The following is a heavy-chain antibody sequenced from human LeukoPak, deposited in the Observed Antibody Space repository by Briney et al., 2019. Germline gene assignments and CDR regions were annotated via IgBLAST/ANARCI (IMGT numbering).Heavy chain of an antibody. V-gene: IGHV3-7*01. CDR2: IKEDGSEK. D-gene: IGHD1-26*01. J-gene: IGHJ4*02. CDR1: GFTFSSCW. Sequence: GGSLRLSCAASGFTFSSCWMSWVRQAPGKGLEWVANIKEDGSEKYYVDSVKGRFTISRDNAKNSLYLQMNSLRAEDTAVYYCARDKWELPWAFDYWGQGTLVTVSS. CDR3: ARDKWELPWAFDY.